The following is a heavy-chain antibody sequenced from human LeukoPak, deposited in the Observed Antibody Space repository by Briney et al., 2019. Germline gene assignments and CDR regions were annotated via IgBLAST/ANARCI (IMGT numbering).Heavy chain of an antibody. V-gene: IGHV3-23*01. CDR2: ISGSGGST. CDR3: AKVTAISSLDYFDY. CDR1: GFTFSSYA. Sequence: PGGSLTLSCAASGFTFSSYAMSWVRQAPGQGVEWVSAISGSGGSTYYADSVKGRFTISRDNSKNTLYLQMNSLRAEDTAVYYCAKVTAISSLDYFDYWGQGTLVTVSS. J-gene: IGHJ4*02. D-gene: IGHD6-6*01.